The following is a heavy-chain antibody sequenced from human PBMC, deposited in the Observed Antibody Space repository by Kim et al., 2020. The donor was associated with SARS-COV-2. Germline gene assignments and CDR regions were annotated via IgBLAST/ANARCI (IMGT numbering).Heavy chain of an antibody. V-gene: IGHV3-15*01. J-gene: IGHJ3*02. CDR2: IKSKTDGGTT. CDR1: GFTFSNAW. CDR3: TGYNWNYGKGAFDI. Sequence: GGSLRLSCAASGFTFSNAWMSWVRQAPGKGLEWVGRIKSKTDGGTTDYAAPVKGRFTISRDDSKNTLYLQMNSLKTEDTAVYYCTGYNWNYGKGAFDIWGQGTMVTVSS. D-gene: IGHD1-7*01.